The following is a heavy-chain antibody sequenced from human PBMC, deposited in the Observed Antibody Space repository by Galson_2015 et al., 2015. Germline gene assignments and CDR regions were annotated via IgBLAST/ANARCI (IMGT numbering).Heavy chain of an antibody. CDR3: ARLYLRSNYDFWSGYGGLLFDP. V-gene: IGHV3-23*01. D-gene: IGHD3-3*01. Sequence: PGKGLEWVSLIGTSGGSTYYADSVKGRFTISRDYFKKTLYLQMNSLRAEDTAVYYCARLYLRSNYDFWSGYGGLLFDPWGQGTQVTVSS. CDR2: IGTSGGST. J-gene: IGHJ5*02.